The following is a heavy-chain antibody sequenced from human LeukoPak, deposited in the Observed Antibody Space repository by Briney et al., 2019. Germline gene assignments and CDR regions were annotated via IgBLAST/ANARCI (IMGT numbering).Heavy chain of an antibody. CDR3: ARHGGLVGVVQAFDP. CDR2: IYYSGTT. V-gene: IGHV4-39*01. CDR1: GGSINSGNYY. J-gene: IGHJ5*02. Sequence: SETLSLTCTVSGGSINSGNYYWDWIRQPPGKGLEWIGSIYYSGTTFYKPSLKRRVTISVDASKNHFSLKMTSLTVADTAVYFCARHGGLVGVVQAFDPWGQGTLVTVSS. D-gene: IGHD2-8*02.